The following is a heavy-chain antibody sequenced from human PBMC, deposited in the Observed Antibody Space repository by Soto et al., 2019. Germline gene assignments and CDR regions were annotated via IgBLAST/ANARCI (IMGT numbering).Heavy chain of an antibody. CDR1: GYTFTGYD. J-gene: IGHJ4*02. Sequence: QVQLVQSGAEVKKPGASVKVPCKASGYTFTGYDMHWVRQAPGQGLEWMGWISPNSGDTNYAQKFQGWVTMTRDTSISTAYMELSRLRSDDTAVYYCARTHCSSISCYVGSWDYWGQGTLVTVSS. D-gene: IGHD2-2*01. V-gene: IGHV1-2*04. CDR3: ARTHCSSISCYVGSWDY. CDR2: ISPNSGDT.